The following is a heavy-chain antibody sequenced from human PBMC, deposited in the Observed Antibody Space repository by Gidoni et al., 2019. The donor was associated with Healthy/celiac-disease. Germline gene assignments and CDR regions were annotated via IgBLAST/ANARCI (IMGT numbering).Heavy chain of an antibody. CDR3: AKDYPYRGGLIYSGYDALDY. V-gene: IGHV3-30*18. CDR1: GVTLTSYG. D-gene: IGHD5-12*01. J-gene: IGHJ4*02. CDR2: ISYDGSNK. Sequence: QVQLVASGGGVVRPGRSLKHSCAASGVTLTSYGMHGVGQAPGKGLEWVAVISYDGSNKYDADSLKGRFTISRDNSKNTLSLQMNSLRAEAAAVYYCAKDYPYRGGLIYSGYDALDYWGQGTLVTVSS.